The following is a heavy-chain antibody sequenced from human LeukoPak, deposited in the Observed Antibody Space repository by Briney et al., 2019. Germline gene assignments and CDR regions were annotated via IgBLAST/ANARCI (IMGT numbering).Heavy chain of an antibody. Sequence: PGGSLRLSCAASGFTFSSYGMHWVRQAPGKGLEWVAVISYDGSNKYYADSVKGRFTISRDNSKNTVYLQMNSLRTEDTAVYYCARPSPPGDGYNPCDYWGPGALVIVSS. CDR3: ARPSPPGDGYNPCDY. V-gene: IGHV3-30*03. J-gene: IGHJ4*02. CDR2: ISYDGSNK. D-gene: IGHD5-24*01. CDR1: GFTFSSYG.